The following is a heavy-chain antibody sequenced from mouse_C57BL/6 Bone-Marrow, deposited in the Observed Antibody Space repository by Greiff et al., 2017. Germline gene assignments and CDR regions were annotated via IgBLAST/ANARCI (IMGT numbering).Heavy chain of an antibody. CDR1: GYTFTSYR. Sequence: QVQLQQPGAELVRPGTSVKLSCKASGYTFTSYRMHWVKQRPGQGLEWIGVIDPSDSYTNYNQKFKGKATLTVDTSSSTAYMQLSSLTSEDSAVYYCATYYYGMAWFAYWGQGTLVTVSA. CDR3: ATYYYGMAWFAY. V-gene: IGHV1-59*01. J-gene: IGHJ3*01. D-gene: IGHD1-1*01. CDR2: IDPSDSYT.